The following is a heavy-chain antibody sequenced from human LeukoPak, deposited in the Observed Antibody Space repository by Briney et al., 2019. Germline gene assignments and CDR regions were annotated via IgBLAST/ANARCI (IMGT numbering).Heavy chain of an antibody. Sequence: PGRSQRLSCTASEFTLSISHMHWVRQAPGKGLEWVAGISSDRNSQYYADSVKGRFTVSRDNSKNTLFLQMNSLRDEDTAVYYCAREGYSSGRAAAFDYWGQGTLATVSS. V-gene: IGHV3-30*04. CDR3: AREGYSSGRAAAFDY. CDR2: ISSDRNSQ. J-gene: IGHJ4*02. D-gene: IGHD6-19*01. CDR1: EFTLSISH.